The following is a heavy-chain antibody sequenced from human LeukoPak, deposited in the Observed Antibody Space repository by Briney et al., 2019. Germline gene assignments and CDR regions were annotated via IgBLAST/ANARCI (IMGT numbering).Heavy chain of an antibody. Sequence: PGRSLRLSCAASGFTFSSYGMHWVRQAPGKGLEWVAVIWYDGSSKYYADSVKGRFTISRDNSKNTLYLQMNSLRAEDTAVYYCARDLDVWGQGTLVTVSS. J-gene: IGHJ4*02. V-gene: IGHV3-33*01. CDR2: IWYDGSSK. CDR3: ARDLDV. CDR1: GFTFSSYG. D-gene: IGHD1-1*01.